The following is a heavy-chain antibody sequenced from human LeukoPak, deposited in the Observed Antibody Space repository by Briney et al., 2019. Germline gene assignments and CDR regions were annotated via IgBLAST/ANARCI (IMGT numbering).Heavy chain of an antibody. V-gene: IGHV3-30*02. Sequence: GGSLRLSCAASGFTFSSYSMNWVRQAPGKGLEWVAFIRYDGSNKYYADSVKGRFTISRDNSKNTLYLQMNSLRAEDTAVYYCAKDWADVDTAMVDYWGQGTLVTVSS. CDR1: GFTFSSYS. D-gene: IGHD5-18*01. CDR2: IRYDGSNK. J-gene: IGHJ4*02. CDR3: AKDWADVDTAMVDY.